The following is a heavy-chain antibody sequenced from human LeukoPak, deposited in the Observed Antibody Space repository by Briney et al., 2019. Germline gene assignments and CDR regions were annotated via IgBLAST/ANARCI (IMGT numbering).Heavy chain of an antibody. CDR1: GGSISSGSYY. D-gene: IGHD6-25*01. CDR3: ARSSAPPLTDPHFDY. J-gene: IGHJ4*02. CDR2: IYTSGST. Sequence: SQTLSLTCTVSGGSISSGSYYWSWIRQPAGKGLEWIGRIYTSGSTNYNPSLKSRVTISVDTSKNQFSLKLSSVTAADTAVYYCARSSAPPLTDPHFDYWGQGTLVTVSS. V-gene: IGHV4-61*02.